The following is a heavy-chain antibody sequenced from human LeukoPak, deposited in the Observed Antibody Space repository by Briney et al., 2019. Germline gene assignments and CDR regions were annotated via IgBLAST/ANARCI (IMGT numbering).Heavy chain of an antibody. CDR1: GFTFSKFG. CDR2: IRFDGSNT. V-gene: IGHV3-30*02. J-gene: IGHJ6*03. D-gene: IGHD2-2*01. CDR3: AKERKFCSRTCYYYYYMDV. Sequence: PGGSLRLSCAASGFTFSKFGMHWVRQAPGKGLEWGAFIRFDGSNTYYADSVRGRFTISRDNSKNTLFLQIGSLRAQDTAVYYCAKERKFCSRTCYYYYYMDVWGKGTTISVSS.